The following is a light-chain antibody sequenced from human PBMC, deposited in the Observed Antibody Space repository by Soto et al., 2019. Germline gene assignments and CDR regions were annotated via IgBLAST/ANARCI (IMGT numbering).Light chain of an antibody. Sequence: DIQVTHSPSSLSASVVYRATITCRASQDIAGYLAWYQHKPGRAPELLIRAASSLQSGVPSRSSGSGSGTDFTLTINSLQPEDFATYYCQQAYSFTITFGQGTRLEIK. J-gene: IGKJ5*01. CDR1: QDIAGY. CDR3: QQAYSFTIT. CDR2: AAS. V-gene: IGKV1D-12*01.